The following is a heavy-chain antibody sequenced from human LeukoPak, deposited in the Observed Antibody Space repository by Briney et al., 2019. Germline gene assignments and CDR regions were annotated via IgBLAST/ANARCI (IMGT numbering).Heavy chain of an antibody. Sequence: SETLSLTCAVSGGSISSGGYSWSWIRQPPGKGLEWIGYIYYSGSTYYNPSLKSRVTISVDTSKNQFSLKLSSVTAADTAVYYCARDLSGYSSGWYVPYYYYYMDVWGKGTTVTVSS. CDR1: GGSISSGGYS. J-gene: IGHJ6*03. D-gene: IGHD6-19*01. CDR2: IYYSGST. V-gene: IGHV4-30-4*07. CDR3: ARDLSGYSSGWYVPYYYYYMDV.